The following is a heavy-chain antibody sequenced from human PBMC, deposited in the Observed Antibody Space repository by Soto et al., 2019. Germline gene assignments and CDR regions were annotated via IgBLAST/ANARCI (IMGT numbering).Heavy chain of an antibody. CDR3: TKDQALWFGEGVDY. D-gene: IGHD3-10*01. J-gene: IGHJ4*02. CDR2: ISNDGNNK. V-gene: IGHV3-30*18. CDR1: GFTFSSYG. Sequence: QVQLVESGGGVVQPGKSLRLSCAASGFTFSSYGMHWVRQAPGKGLEWVAVISNDGNNKYYADSVKGRFTISRDNSKNTLYVQRNSLRAEDTAVYYCTKDQALWFGEGVDYWGQGTLVTVSS.